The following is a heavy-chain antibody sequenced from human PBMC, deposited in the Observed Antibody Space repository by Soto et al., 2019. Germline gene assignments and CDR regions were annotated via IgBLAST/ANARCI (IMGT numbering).Heavy chain of an antibody. Sequence: SETLSLTCAVYGGSFSGYYWSWIRQPPGKGLEWIGEINHSGSTNYNPSLKSRVTISVDTSKNQFSLKLSSVTAADTAVYYCARGRIIAVAGTRYNYYYGMDVWGQGTTVTVSS. CDR1: GGSFSGYY. V-gene: IGHV4-34*01. J-gene: IGHJ6*02. CDR2: INHSGST. CDR3: ARGRIIAVAGTRYNYYYGMDV. D-gene: IGHD6-19*01.